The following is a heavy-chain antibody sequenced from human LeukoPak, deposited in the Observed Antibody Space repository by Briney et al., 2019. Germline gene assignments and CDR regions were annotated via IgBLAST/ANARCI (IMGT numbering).Heavy chain of an antibody. CDR2: ISSSSYI. D-gene: IGHD3-16*01. V-gene: IGHV3-21*01. Sequence: PGGSLRLSCAASGFIFSSYSMNWVRQAPGKGLEWVSSISSSSYIYYADSVKGRFTISRDNAKNSLYLQMNSLRAEDTAVYYCARDQDYVWGSYPVDYWGQGTLVTVSS. J-gene: IGHJ4*02. CDR3: ARDQDYVWGSYPVDY. CDR1: GFIFSSYS.